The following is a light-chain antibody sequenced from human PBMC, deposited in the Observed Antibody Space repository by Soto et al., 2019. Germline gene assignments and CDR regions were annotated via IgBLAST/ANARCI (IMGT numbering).Light chain of an antibody. CDR1: SSDVGSYDY. CDR2: DVN. Sequence: QSALTQPASVSGSPGQSITFSCTGTSSDVGSYDYVSWHQQHPGKAPKLIIYDVNNRPSGVPSRFSGSKSGNTASLIISGLQTEDEADYYCCAYSTSGTHVFGTGTKDTVL. J-gene: IGLJ1*01. V-gene: IGLV2-14*03. CDR3: CAYSTSGTHV.